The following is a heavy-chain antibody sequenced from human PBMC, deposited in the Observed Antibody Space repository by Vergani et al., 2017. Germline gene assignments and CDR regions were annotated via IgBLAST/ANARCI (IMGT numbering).Heavy chain of an antibody. Sequence: QEQLVQSGPELKKPGAPVKVSCKAPGYSFNNYAIHWVRQAPGQGLEWMGWINPTTGNPTYARAFTGRFVFSMDTSISTAYLQLGSLEAEDTAVYFCARAKRGRLAVGATDSWVQAGLLAVSS. J-gene: IGHJ4*02. V-gene: IGHV7-4-1*01. CDR1: GYSFNNYA. D-gene: IGHD6-19*01. CDR2: INPTTGNP. CDR3: ARAKRGRLAVGATDS.